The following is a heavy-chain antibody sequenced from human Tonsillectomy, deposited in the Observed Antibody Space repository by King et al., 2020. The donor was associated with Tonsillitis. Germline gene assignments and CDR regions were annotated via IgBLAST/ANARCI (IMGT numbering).Heavy chain of an antibody. CDR2: IFYSGDA. Sequence: QLQESGPGLVKPSETLSLTCTVSGGSISTTDYYWGWIRQPPGKGLEWIGSIFYSGDAYYNPSLESRVTISVDTSKSRFSLKLRSVTAADTAVYYCARQGGRGYDILTGYPIDYWGQGTLVSVSS. CDR3: ARQGGRGYDILTGYPIDY. CDR1: GGSISTTDYY. V-gene: IGHV4-39*07. D-gene: IGHD3-9*01. J-gene: IGHJ4*02.